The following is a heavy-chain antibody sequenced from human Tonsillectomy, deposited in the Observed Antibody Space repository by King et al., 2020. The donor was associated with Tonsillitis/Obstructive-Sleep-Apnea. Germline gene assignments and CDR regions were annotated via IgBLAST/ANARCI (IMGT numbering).Heavy chain of an antibody. CDR3: ARDDNCVWSFDY. Sequence: VQLVESGGGLVQPGGSLRLSCAASGFTFSSYEMNWVRQAPGKGLEWVSYISSSGSTIYYADSVKGRFTISRDNAKNSLYLQMNSLRAEDTAVYYCARDDNCVWSFDYWGQGTLVTVSS. V-gene: IGHV3-48*03. CDR1: GFTFSSYE. D-gene: IGHD1-20*01. J-gene: IGHJ4*02. CDR2: ISSSGSTI.